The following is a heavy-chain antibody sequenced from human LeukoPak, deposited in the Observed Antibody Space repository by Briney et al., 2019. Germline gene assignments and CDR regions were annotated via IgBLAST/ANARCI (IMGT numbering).Heavy chain of an antibody. V-gene: IGHV4-59*12. J-gene: IGHJ4*02. CDR1: GGSISSYY. Sequence: PSETLSLTCTVSGGSISSYYWSWIRQPPGKGLEWIGYIYYSGSTYYNPSLKSRVTISVDTSKNQFSLKLSSVTAADTAVYYCARLNVQTYYFDYWGQGTLVTVSS. CDR2: IYYSGST. D-gene: IGHD1-1*01. CDR3: ARLNVQTYYFDY.